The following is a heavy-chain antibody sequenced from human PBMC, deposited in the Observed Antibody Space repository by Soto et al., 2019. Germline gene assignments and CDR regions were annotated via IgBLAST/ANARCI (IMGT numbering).Heavy chain of an antibody. CDR1: GGTFSSYA. CDR3: ARVWFGELFGGMDV. D-gene: IGHD3-10*01. Sequence: QVQLVQSGAEVKKPGSSVKVSCKASGGTFSSYAISWVRQAPGQGLEWMGGIIPLFGTANYAQKFQGRVTITADESTSPAYMELSSLRSEETAVYYWARVWFGELFGGMDVWGQGTTVTVSS. J-gene: IGHJ6*02. V-gene: IGHV1-69*01. CDR2: IIPLFGTA.